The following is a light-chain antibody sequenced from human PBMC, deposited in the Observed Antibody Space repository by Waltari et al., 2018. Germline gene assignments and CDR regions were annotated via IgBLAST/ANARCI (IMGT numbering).Light chain of an antibody. Sequence: VLTQSPATLSLSPGERATLSCRASETIGRSLAWYQQRPGQAPRLLIYETSNRATGIPARFSGSGSGTDFTLTISSLESEDFAVYYCQQRFNWIFTFGPGTKEDI. CDR3: QQRFNWIFT. CDR1: ETIGRS. J-gene: IGKJ3*01. CDR2: ETS. V-gene: IGKV3-11*01.